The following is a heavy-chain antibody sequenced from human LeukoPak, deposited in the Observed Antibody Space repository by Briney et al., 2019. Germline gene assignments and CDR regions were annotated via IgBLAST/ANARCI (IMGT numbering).Heavy chain of an antibody. CDR1: GFTFSNYN. Sequence: GGSLRLSCAASGFTFSNYNMNWVRQAPGKGLECIAYISSSSSTIYYADSVKGRFTISTDNAKNSLFLHMNSLRAEDTALYYCARENFADLFDFWGQGALVTVSS. J-gene: IGHJ4*02. CDR3: ARENFADLFDF. V-gene: IGHV3-48*01. CDR2: ISSSSSTI. D-gene: IGHD1-7*01.